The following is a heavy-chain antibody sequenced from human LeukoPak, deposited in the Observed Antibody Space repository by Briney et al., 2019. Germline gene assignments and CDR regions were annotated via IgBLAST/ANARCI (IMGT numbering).Heavy chain of an antibody. J-gene: IGHJ4*02. D-gene: IGHD3-22*01. CDR1: GFTFSSYW. CDR3: ARDPYATMIVPDY. V-gene: IGHV3-7*01. Sequence: GGSLRLSCAASGFTFSSYWMSWVRQAPGKGLEWVANIKRDGSEKYYVDSVKGRFTISRDNAKNSLYLQMNSLRAEDTAVYYCARDPYATMIVPDYWGQGTLVTVSS. CDR2: IKRDGSEK.